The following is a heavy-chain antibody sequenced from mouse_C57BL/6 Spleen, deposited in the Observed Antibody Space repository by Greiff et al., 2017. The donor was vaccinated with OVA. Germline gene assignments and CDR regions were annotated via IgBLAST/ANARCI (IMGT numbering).Heavy chain of an antibody. J-gene: IGHJ3*01. CDR2: IDPSDSYT. Sequence: QVQLQQPGAELVMPGASVKLSCKASGYTFTSYWMHWVKQRPGQGLEWIGEIDPSDSYTNYNQKFKCKSTLTVDKSSSTAYMQLSSLTSEDSAVYYCARGGYSIAWFAYWGQGTLVTVSA. CDR1: GYTFTSYW. D-gene: IGHD2-5*01. CDR3: ARGGYSIAWFAY. V-gene: IGHV1-69*01.